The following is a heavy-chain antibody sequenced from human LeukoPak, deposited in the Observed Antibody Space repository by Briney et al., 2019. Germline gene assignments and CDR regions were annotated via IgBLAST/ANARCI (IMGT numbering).Heavy chain of an antibody. V-gene: IGHV3-23*01. CDR3: AKEAGSKSWYFDL. CDR1: GFTFSTNT. CDR2: ISGSGSGT. D-gene: IGHD3-10*01. J-gene: IGHJ2*01. Sequence: QSGGSLRLSCAASGFTFSTNTMSWVRQAPGRGLEWVSVISGSGSGTYYADSVKGRFTISRDNSMNTLYLQMNSLRAEDTAVYYCAKEAGSKSWYFDLWGRGTLVTVSS.